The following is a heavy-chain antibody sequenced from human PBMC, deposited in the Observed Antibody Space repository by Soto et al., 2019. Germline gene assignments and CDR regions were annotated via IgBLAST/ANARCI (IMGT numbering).Heavy chain of an antibody. Sequence: GGSLRLSCAASGFTFSSYGMHWVRQAPGKGLEWVAVIWYDGSNKYYADSVKGRFTISRDNSKNTLYLQMNSLRAEDTAVYYCARDRDIGGATTSYYYYGMDVWGQGTTVTVSS. CDR3: ARDRDIGGATTSYYYYGMDV. V-gene: IGHV3-33*01. J-gene: IGHJ6*02. CDR1: GFTFSSYG. D-gene: IGHD1-26*01. CDR2: IWYDGSNK.